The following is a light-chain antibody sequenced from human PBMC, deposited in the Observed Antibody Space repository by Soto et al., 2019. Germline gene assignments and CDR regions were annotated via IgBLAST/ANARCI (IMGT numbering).Light chain of an antibody. J-gene: IGKJ1*01. V-gene: IGKV3-20*01. CDR2: GAS. Sequence: ETVLTQSTGTLSLSPGERVTLSCRASQSVCNRCLAWYQQKPGQSPRLLIYGASTRATGIPDRFSGSGSGTDFPLTSNRLEPEDVAVYYCQHYGTTPWTFGQGTKVGIK. CDR3: QHYGTTPWT. CDR1: QSVCNRC.